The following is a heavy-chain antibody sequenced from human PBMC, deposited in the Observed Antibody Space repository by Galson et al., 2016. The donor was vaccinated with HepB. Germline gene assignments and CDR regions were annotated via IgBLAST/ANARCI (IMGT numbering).Heavy chain of an antibody. V-gene: IGHV3-33*01. CDR1: GFSFSLYY. D-gene: IGHD3-10*01. CDR2: ICFGGNYI. Sequence: SLRLSCAASGFSFSLYYMHWVRQAPGKGLEWVALICFGGNYIYYADSVKGRFTISRDNSDNTLYLHMNSLRAEATAVSYCARARDRRTWFGDFEFWGQGTLVIVSS. CDR3: ARARDRRTWFGDFEF. J-gene: IGHJ4*01.